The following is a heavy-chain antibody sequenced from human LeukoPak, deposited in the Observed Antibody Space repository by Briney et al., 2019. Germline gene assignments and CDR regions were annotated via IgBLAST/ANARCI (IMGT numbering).Heavy chain of an antibody. D-gene: IGHD6-13*01. CDR2: IYYSGST. CDR3: ARDRPGGSSLDY. V-gene: IGHV4-39*02. J-gene: IGHJ4*02. Sequence: SETLSLTCTVSGGSISSGDYYWRWIRQPPGKGLEWIGSIYYSGSTYYNPSLKSRVTISVDTSKNQFSLKLSSVTAADTAVYYCARDRPGGSSLDYWGQGTLVTVSS. CDR1: GGSISSGDYY.